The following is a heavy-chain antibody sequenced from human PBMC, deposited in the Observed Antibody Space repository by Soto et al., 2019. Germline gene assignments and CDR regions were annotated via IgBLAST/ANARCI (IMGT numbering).Heavy chain of an antibody. D-gene: IGHD2-2*03. CDR3: ARDDALDVPTLFDS. Sequence: ASVKVSCKASGYTFTTYIIHWVRQAPGQRPEWMGWIDPANGNTKYSQKFQGRVTITRDTSASTAYMELSSLRFEDTAVYYCARDDALDVPTLFDSWGQGSWVTVSS. CDR1: GYTFTTYI. CDR2: IDPANGNT. J-gene: IGHJ4*02. V-gene: IGHV1-3*01.